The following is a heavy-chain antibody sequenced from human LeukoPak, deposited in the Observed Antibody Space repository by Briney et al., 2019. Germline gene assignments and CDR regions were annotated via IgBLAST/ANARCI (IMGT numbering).Heavy chain of an antibody. V-gene: IGHV3-23*01. CDR3: ARDQIGDYYDSSGYYRNWFDP. CDR2: ISGSGGST. J-gene: IGHJ5*02. D-gene: IGHD3-22*01. CDR1: GFTFSSYA. Sequence: GGSLRLSCAASGFTFSSYAMSWVRQAPGKGLEWVSAISGSGGSTYYADSVKGRFTISRDNSKNTLYLQMNSLRAEDTAVYYCARDQIGDYYDSSGYYRNWFDPWGQGTLVTVSS.